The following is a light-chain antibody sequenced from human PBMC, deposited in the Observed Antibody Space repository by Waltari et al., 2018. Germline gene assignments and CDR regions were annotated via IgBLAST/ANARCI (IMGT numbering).Light chain of an antibody. CDR2: QDN. Sequence: SYELTQPPSVSVSPGQTASITCSGDKLGDKYACWYQQKPGQSPILVIYQDNKRPSGIPERFPGSNSGSTATLTISGTQTMDEADYYCQAWDSNAAVFGGGTKLTVL. V-gene: IGLV3-1*01. J-gene: IGLJ2*01. CDR1: KLGDKY. CDR3: QAWDSNAAV.